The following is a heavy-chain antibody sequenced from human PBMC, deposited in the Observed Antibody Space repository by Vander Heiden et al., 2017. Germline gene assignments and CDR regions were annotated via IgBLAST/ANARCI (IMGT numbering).Heavy chain of an antibody. V-gene: IGHV5-51*01. D-gene: IGHD3-3*01. CDR3: ARQRRDFWSGYYDENNVFDY. CDR2: IYPGDSDT. J-gene: IGHJ4*02. CDR1: GYSFTSYW. Sequence: EVQLVQSGAEVKKPGESLKISCKGSGYSFTSYWIGWVRQMPGKGLEWMGIIYPGDSDTRYSPSFQGQVTISADKSISTAYLQWSSLKASDTAMYYCARQRRDFWSGYYDENNVFDYWGQGSLVTVSS.